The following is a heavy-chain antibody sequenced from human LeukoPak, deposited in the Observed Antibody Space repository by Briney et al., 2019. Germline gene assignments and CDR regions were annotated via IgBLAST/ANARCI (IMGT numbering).Heavy chain of an antibody. CDR2: INSGGSGT. D-gene: IGHD2-15*01. V-gene: IGHV3-74*01. CDR1: GFAFSSNW. CDR3: VVGGSPGY. J-gene: IGHJ4*02. Sequence: GGSLRLSCAASGFAFSSNWMHWVRQTPGKGLVWVSRINSGGSGTSYAASVEGRFTISRDNAKNTLYLQMNSLRAEDTAVYYCVVGGSPGYWGQGTLVTVSS.